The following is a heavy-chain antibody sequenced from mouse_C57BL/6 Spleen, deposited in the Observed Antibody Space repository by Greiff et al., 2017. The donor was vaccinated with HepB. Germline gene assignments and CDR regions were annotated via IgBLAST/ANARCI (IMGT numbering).Heavy chain of an antibody. V-gene: IGHV3-5*01. CDR3: ARDGGSSYDWYFDV. D-gene: IGHD1-1*01. CDR1: GISITTGNYR. CDR2: IYYSGTI. J-gene: IGHJ1*03. Sequence: VQLKESGPGLVKPSQTVFLTCTVTGISITTGNYRWSWIRQFPGNKLEWIGYIYYSGTITYNPSLTSRTTITRDTPKNQFFLEMNSLTAEDTATYYCARDGGSSYDWYFDVWGTGTTVTVSS.